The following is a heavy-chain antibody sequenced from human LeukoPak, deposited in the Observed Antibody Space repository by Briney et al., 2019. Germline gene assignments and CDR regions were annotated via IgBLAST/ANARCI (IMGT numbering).Heavy chain of an antibody. D-gene: IGHD3-22*01. CDR2: IRGDESRK. V-gene: IGHV3-7*01. Sequence: GGSLRLSCAASGFSFSNYWMTWLRQAPGKGLEWVANIRGDESRKYYLDSVTGRFTISRDNSKNTLYLQMNSLRAEDTAVYYCAKDGYYYDSSGFAFGGQGTLVTVSS. J-gene: IGHJ4*02. CDR3: AKDGYYYDSSGFAF. CDR1: GFSFSNYW.